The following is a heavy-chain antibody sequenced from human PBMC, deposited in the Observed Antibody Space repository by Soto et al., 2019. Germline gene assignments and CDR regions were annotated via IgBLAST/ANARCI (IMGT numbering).Heavy chain of an antibody. V-gene: IGHV1-69*02. CDR2: IIPILGIA. CDR1: GGTFSSYT. CDR3: ARASVDYIVEDAFDI. J-gene: IGHJ3*02. Sequence: ASVKVSCKASGGTFSSYTISWVRQAPGQGLEWMGRIIPILGIANYAQKFQGRVTITADKSTSTAYMELSSLRSEDTAVYYCARASVDYIVEDAFDIWGQGTMVTVSS. D-gene: IGHD2-21*01.